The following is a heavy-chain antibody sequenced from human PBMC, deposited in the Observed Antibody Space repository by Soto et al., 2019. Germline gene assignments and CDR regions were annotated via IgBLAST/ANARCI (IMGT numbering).Heavy chain of an antibody. CDR2: IYYSGST. CDR3: ARGRVVVPAAVMFNCLDP. V-gene: IGHV4-39*07. CDR1: AGSISSHTYN. Sequence: PSETLSLTCTVSAGSISSHTYNWAWIRQPPGKGLEWIGSIYYSGSTYYNPSLKSRVTISVDTSKNQFSLKMSSVTAADTAVYYCARGRVVVPAAVMFNCLDPWGQGALVTVSS. J-gene: IGHJ5*02. D-gene: IGHD2-2*01.